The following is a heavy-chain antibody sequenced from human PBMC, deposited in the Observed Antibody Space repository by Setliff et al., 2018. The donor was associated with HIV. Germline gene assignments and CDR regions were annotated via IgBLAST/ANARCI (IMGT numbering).Heavy chain of an antibody. J-gene: IGHJ4*02. CDR1: GGTFSSYA. V-gene: IGHV1-69*13. CDR2: ISVYNANT. CDR3: ARGRASGSANSG. Sequence: SVKVSCKASGGTFSSYAISWVRQAPGQGLEWMGGISVYNANTNYAQKFQGRVTLTADESTSIAYMELDSLRSEDTAVYYCARGRASGSANSGWGQGTLVTVSS. D-gene: IGHD7-27*01.